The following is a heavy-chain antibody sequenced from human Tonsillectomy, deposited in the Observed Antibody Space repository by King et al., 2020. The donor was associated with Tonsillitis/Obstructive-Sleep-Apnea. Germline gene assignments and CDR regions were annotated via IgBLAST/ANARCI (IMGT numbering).Heavy chain of an antibody. J-gene: IGHJ3*02. V-gene: IGHV1-46*01. D-gene: IGHD1-1*01. CDR2: INPSGGST. CDR3: VRDPKRGFQTQPGFDM. Sequence: RLVQSGAEVREPGASVKVSCKASGYTFTSYYIHWVRQAPGQGLEWMGIINPSGGSTSYAQKFQGRVTMTRDTSTSTAYMELSSLRSEDAAVYYCVRDPKRGFQTQPGFDMWGQGTMVTVSS. CDR1: GYTFTSYY.